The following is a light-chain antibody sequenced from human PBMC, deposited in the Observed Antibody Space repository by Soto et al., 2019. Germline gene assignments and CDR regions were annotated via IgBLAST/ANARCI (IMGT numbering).Light chain of an antibody. V-gene: IGLV2-14*01. Sequence: QSALTQPASVSGSPGQSITISCTGTSNDVGGYNYVSWYQQQPGKAPKLIIYEVSHRPSGISNRFSGSKSGNTASLTISGLHVADEADYYCSSHSATSPYVFGTGTKLTVL. J-gene: IGLJ1*01. CDR2: EVS. CDR1: SNDVGGYNY. CDR3: SSHSATSPYV.